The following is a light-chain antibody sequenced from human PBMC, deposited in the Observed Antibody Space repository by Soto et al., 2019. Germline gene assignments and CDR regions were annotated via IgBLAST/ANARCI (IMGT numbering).Light chain of an antibody. J-gene: IGKJ5*01. Sequence: EILFTQSPGTLSLSPGERATLSCRASQSVSSSYLAWYQQKPGQAPRLIIYGAFNRANGIPARFSGSGSGTDFTLTISSLEPEDSAIYYCQQRNIWHPVTFGQGTRLDIK. CDR3: QQRNIWHPVT. CDR2: GAF. V-gene: IGKV3D-20*02. CDR1: QSVSSSY.